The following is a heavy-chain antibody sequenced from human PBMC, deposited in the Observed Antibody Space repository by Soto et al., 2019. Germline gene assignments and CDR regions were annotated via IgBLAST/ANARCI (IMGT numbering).Heavy chain of an antibody. CDR1: GGSFSGYS. J-gene: IGHJ4*02. V-gene: IGHV4-34*01. Sequence: PSEILSLTCAVYGGSFSGYSWSWIRQPPGKGLEWIGEINHSGSTNYNPSLKSRVTISVDTSKNQFSLNLSSVTAADTAVYYCARGEGDTATVTGGFDYWGQGILVTVYS. CDR2: INHSGST. CDR3: ARGEGDTATVTGGFDY. D-gene: IGHD5-18*01.